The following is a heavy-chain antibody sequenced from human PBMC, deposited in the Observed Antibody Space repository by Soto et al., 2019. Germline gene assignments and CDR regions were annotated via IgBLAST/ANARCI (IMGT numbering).Heavy chain of an antibody. J-gene: IGHJ4*02. Sequence: GQSLRVSCKGCGENFAGCWVAWMGQMPGKGLELMGIIYPSDSDTRYRPSFQGQVTISADKSISSAYLQWSSLRASDTAMYYCARGGVSTRTFDYWGQGTPVTVSS. CDR3: ARGGVSTRTFDY. V-gene: IGHV5-51*01. CDR1: GENFAGCW. D-gene: IGHD3-3*01. CDR2: IYPSDSDT.